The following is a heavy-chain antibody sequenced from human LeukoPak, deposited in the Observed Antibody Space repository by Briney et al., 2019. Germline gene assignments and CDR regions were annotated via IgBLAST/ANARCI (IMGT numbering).Heavy chain of an antibody. V-gene: IGHV1-18*01. Sequence: ASLKVSCKASGYNFTSYGISWVRQAPGQGLEWMGWISTYNGNTNYAQKLQGRVTMTTDTSTSTAYMELRSLRSDDTAVYYCARGPYGSGSYYLHYWGQGTLVTVSS. D-gene: IGHD3-10*01. CDR2: ISTYNGNT. CDR3: ARGPYGSGSYYLHY. J-gene: IGHJ4*02. CDR1: GYNFTSYG.